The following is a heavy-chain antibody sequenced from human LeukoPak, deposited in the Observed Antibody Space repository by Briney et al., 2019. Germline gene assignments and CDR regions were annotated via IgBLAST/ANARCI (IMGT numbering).Heavy chain of an antibody. CDR2: ISSGGETI. J-gene: IGHJ4*02. CDR1: GFTFSSYE. Sequence: GGSLRLSCAASGFTFSSYEMNWVRQAPGKGLEWVSYISSGGETIYYADSVKGRFTISRDNAKNSLYLQMNSLSAEDTAVYYCARRARTGSQYYFDYWGQGTLVTVSS. CDR3: ARRARTGSQYYFDY. D-gene: IGHD1-26*01. V-gene: IGHV3-48*03.